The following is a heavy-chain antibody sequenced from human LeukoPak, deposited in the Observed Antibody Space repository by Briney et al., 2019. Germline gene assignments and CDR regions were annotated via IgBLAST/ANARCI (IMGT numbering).Heavy chain of an antibody. V-gene: IGHV4-34*01. D-gene: IGHD1-26*01. CDR2: INHSGST. J-gene: IGHJ6*02. CDR1: GGSFSGYY. Sequence: PSEALSLTCAVYGGSFSGYYWSWIRQPPGKGLEWIGEINHSGSTNYNPSLKSRVTISVDTSKNQFSLKLSSVTAADTAVYYCARGPYSGYGLDDGGQGT. CDR3: ARGPYSGYGLDD.